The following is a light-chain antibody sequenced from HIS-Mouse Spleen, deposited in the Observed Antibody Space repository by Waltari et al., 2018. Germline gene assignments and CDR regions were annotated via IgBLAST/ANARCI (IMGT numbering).Light chain of an antibody. J-gene: IGKJ3*01. CDR1: QSVSSSY. Sequence: ELVLTQSPGTLYLSPGERATLTCRASQSVSSSYLAWYQQKPGQAPRLLIYGASSRATGIPDRFSGSGSGTDFTLTISRLEPEDFAVYYCQQYGSSFTFGPGTKVDIK. V-gene: IGKV3-20*01. CDR2: GAS. CDR3: QQYGSSFT.